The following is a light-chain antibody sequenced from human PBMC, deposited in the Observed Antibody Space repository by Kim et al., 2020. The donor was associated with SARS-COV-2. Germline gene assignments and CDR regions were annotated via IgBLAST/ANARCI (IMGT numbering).Light chain of an antibody. CDR3: QVWDSSSAHNVV. V-gene: IGLV3-21*04. CDR2: SNK. CDR1: HLGIKS. Sequence: PGQAATTPCGALHLGIKSVHWYQQKPGQAPLLVIYSNKDRPSGIPDRFSGSNSGNTATLRITRVESGDEADYYCQVWDSSSAHNVVFGGGTQLTVL. J-gene: IGLJ2*01.